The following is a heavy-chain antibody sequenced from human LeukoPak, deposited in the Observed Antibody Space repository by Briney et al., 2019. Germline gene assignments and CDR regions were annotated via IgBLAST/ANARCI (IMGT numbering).Heavy chain of an antibody. CDR2: INTNTGNP. CDR1: GFTFSGYG. J-gene: IGHJ3*02. CDR3: AREDRFGEFYDAFDI. V-gene: IGHV7-4-1*02. D-gene: IGHD3-10*01. Sequence: GGSLRLSCAASGFTFSGYGMHWVRQAPGQGLEWMGWINTNTGNPTYAQGFTGRFVFSLDTSVSTAYLQISSLKAEDTAVYYCAREDRFGEFYDAFDIWGQGTMVTVSS.